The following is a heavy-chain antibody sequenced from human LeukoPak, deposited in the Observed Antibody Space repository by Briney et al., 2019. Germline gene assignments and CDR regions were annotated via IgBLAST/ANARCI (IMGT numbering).Heavy chain of an antibody. Sequence: SETLSLTCAVYGASFSGYYWRWLRQPPGKGLEWLGEINHSGSTTYNPSLKSRVTLSVDTSKNQFSLKLSSVTAAHTAVYYCARGLSSSWYEEYWGQGTRVTVAS. J-gene: IGHJ4*02. CDR3: ARGLSSSWYEEY. V-gene: IGHV4-34*01. D-gene: IGHD6-13*01. CDR1: GASFSGYY. CDR2: INHSGST.